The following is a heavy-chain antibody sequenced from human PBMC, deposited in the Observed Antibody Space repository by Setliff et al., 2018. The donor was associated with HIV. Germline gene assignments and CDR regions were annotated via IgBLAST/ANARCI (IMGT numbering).Heavy chain of an antibody. V-gene: IGHV4-59*01. D-gene: IGHD3-3*01. CDR3: AWGAYYNFWSGYSAGGGSLGP. J-gene: IGHJ5*02. Sequence: TSETLSLTCSVSGGSISGYYWNWVRQPPRKGLEWMGYIYYSGSTDYNPALKRRVTISLDTSKNQFSLKLSSVTAADTAVYYCAWGAYYNFWSGYSAGGGSLGPWGQGTLVTVSS. CDR1: GGSISGYY. CDR2: IYYSGST.